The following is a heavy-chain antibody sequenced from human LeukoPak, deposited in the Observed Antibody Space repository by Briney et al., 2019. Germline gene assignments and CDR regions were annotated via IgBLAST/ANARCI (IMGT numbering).Heavy chain of an antibody. CDR2: IYYSGST. CDR1: GGSISSYY. D-gene: IGHD3-16*02. J-gene: IGHJ5*02. Sequence: SENLSLTCTVSGGSISSYYWSWIRQPPGKGLERIGYIYYSGSTNYNPSLKSRVTISVDTSKNQFSLKLSSVTAADTAVYYCARQSSRRSIGWFDPWGQGTLVTASS. V-gene: IGHV4-59*08. CDR3: ARQSSRRSIGWFDP.